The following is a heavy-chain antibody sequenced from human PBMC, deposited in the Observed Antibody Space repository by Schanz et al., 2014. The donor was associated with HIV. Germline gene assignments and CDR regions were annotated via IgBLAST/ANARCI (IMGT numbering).Heavy chain of an antibody. V-gene: IGHV3-33*01. CDR2: IWYDGSNK. J-gene: IGHJ5*02. CDR3: ARGQDWPGPQLDH. Sequence: QVQLVESGGRVVQPGRSLRLSCAASGFTFSTYGMHWVRQAPGKGLEWVAVIWYDGSNKYYADSVKGRFTISRDNSKNTLYLQMNSLRAEDTAVYYCARGQDWPGPQLDHWGHGTLVIVSS. D-gene: IGHD3-9*01. CDR1: GFTFSTYG.